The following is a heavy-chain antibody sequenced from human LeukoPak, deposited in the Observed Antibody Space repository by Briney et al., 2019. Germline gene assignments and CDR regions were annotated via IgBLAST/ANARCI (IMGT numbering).Heavy chain of an antibody. J-gene: IGHJ5*02. V-gene: IGHV4-31*03. CDR1: GGSISSGGYY. CDR2: IYYSGST. CDR3: ARVDSSGYYYLNWFDP. Sequence: SETLSFTCTVSGGSISSGGYYWSWIRQHPGKGLEWIGYIYYSGSTYYNPSLKSRVTISVDTSKNQFSLKLSSVTAADTAVFYCARVDSSGYYYLNWFDPWGQGTLVTVSS. D-gene: IGHD3-22*01.